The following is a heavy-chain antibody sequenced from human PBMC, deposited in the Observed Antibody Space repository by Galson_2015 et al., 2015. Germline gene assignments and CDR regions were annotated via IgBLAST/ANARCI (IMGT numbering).Heavy chain of an antibody. Sequence: SLRLSCAASGFTFSGDAMTRVRQTPGKGLGWVSTINNGGATTYYADSVKGRFTISRDNSKNTMYLQMNSLTAEDTATYFCAKMRGALVANWHLDFWGRGTLVTVSP. CDR3: AKMRGALVANWHLDF. CDR1: GFTFSGDA. V-gene: IGHV3-23*01. D-gene: IGHD2-15*01. J-gene: IGHJ2*01. CDR2: INNGGATT.